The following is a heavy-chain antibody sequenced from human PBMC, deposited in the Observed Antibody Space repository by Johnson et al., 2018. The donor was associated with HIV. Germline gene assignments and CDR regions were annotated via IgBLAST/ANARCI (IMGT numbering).Heavy chain of an antibody. CDR1: GFTFSSYS. CDR3: AKWGTITGTNGVFDI. CDR2: IRHDGSNK. Sequence: QVQLVESGGGVVQPGRSLRLSCAASGFTFSSYSMHWVRQAPGKGLEWVSIIRHDGSNKYYADSVKGRFTISRDNSKNTLYLQMNSLSAEDTAVYCCAKWGTITGTNGVFDIWGQGTMVTVSS. V-gene: IGHV3-30*02. J-gene: IGHJ3*02. D-gene: IGHD1-7*01.